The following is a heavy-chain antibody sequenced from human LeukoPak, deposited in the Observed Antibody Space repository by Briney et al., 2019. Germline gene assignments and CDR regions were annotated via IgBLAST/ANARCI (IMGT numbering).Heavy chain of an antibody. D-gene: IGHD3-22*01. V-gene: IGHV3-7*01. J-gene: IGHJ4*02. Sequence: DSVKGRFTMSRDHAKNSLYLQMISLRAEDTAVYYCARGGNYDSTIDYWGQGTLVTVSS. CDR3: ARGGNYDSTIDY.